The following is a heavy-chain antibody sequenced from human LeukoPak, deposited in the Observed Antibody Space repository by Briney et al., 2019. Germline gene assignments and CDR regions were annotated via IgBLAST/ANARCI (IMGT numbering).Heavy chain of an antibody. CDR3: ARGGVIKSRFAFDI. CDR2: ISHSGST. CDR1: GGSFSGYY. V-gene: IGHV4-34*01. J-gene: IGHJ3*02. Sequence: SETLSLTCAVYGGSFSGYYWSWIRQPPGKGLEWIGEISHSGSTNYNPSLKSRVTISVDTSKNQFSLKLSSVTAADTAVYYCARGGVIKSRFAFDIWGQGTIVTVSS. D-gene: IGHD3-10*01.